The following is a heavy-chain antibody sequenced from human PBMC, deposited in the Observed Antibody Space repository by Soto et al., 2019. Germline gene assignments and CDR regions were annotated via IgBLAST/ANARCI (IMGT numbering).Heavy chain of an antibody. CDR3: ARIRQSGSYYWFDP. D-gene: IGHD1-26*01. CDR1: GFSLSNARMG. CDR2: IFSNDEK. V-gene: IGHV2-26*01. Sequence: QVTLKESGPVLVKPTETLTLTCTVSGFSLSNARMGVSWIRQPPGKALEWLAHIFSNDEKSYSTSLKSRLTISKDTSKSQVVLTMTTMDPVDTATYYCARIRQSGSYYWFDPWGQGTLVTVSS. J-gene: IGHJ5*02.